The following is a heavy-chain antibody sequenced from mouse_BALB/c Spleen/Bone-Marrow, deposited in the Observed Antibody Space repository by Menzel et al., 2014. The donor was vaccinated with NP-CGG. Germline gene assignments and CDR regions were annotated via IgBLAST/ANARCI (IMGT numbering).Heavy chain of an antibody. CDR1: GFTFSSYG. Sequence: EVQRVESGGGLVQPGGSLKLSCAASGFTFSSYGMSWVRQTPDKRLELVATINSNGGSTYYPDSVKGRFTISRDNAKNTLYLQMSSPKSEDTAMYYCARIWAYYAMDYWGQGTSVTVSS. D-gene: IGHD4-1*01. J-gene: IGHJ4*01. CDR3: ARIWAYYAMDY. V-gene: IGHV5-6-3*01. CDR2: INSNGGST.